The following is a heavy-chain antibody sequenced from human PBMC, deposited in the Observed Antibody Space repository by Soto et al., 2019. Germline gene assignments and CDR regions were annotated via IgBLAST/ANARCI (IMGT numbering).Heavy chain of an antibody. CDR2: ITWNSART. CDR3: AKEKGVGYSSSWFYDY. D-gene: IGHD6-13*01. V-gene: IGHV3-9*01. CDR1: GFTFDDYA. Sequence: EVQLVESGGGLVQPGRSLRLSCAASGFTFDDYAMHWVRQAPGKGLEWVSGITWNSARTGYADSVKGRFTISRDNAKNSLYLQMNSLRAEATALYFCAKEKGVGYSSSWFYDYWGQGTLVTVSS. J-gene: IGHJ4*02.